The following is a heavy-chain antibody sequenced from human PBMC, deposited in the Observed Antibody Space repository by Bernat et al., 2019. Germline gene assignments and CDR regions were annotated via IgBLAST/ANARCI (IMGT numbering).Heavy chain of an antibody. Sequence: EVQLVESGGGLVQPGGSLRLSCAASGFTFSSYSMNWVRQAPGKGLEWVSVISGTGGSSYYADSVKGRFTIARDNSKNTLYLQMNSLRAEDTAVYYCAKDWYSGYSDYWGQGTLVTVSS. J-gene: IGHJ4*02. CDR2: ISGTGGSS. CDR1: GFTFSSYS. V-gene: IGHV3-23*04. CDR3: AKDWYSGYSDY. D-gene: IGHD1-26*01.